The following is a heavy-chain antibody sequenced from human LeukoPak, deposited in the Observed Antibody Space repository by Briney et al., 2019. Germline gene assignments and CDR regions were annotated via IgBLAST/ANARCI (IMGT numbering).Heavy chain of an antibody. CDR3: ARIEVVPAAMASYYYYMDV. CDR1: GFTFSSYW. V-gene: IGHV3-7*01. D-gene: IGHD2-2*01. Sequence: HAGGSLRLSCAASGFTFSSYWMSWVRQAPGKGLEWVANIKQDGSEKYYVDSVKGRFTISRDNAKNSLYLQMNSLRAEDTAVYYCARIEVVPAAMASYYYYMDVWGKGTTVTVSS. J-gene: IGHJ6*03. CDR2: IKQDGSEK.